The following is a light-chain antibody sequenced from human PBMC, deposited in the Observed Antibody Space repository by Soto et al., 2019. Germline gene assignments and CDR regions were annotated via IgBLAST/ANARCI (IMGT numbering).Light chain of an antibody. CDR3: QSYDSSLSVV. J-gene: IGLJ2*01. Sequence: QSVLTQPPSVSGAPGQRVTISCTGSSSNIGAGYDVHWYQQLPGTAPKLLIYGNSNRPSEVPDRLSGSKSGTSASLAITGLQAEDEADYYCQSYDSSLSVVFGGGTKLTVL. CDR2: GNS. CDR1: SSNIGAGYD. V-gene: IGLV1-40*01.